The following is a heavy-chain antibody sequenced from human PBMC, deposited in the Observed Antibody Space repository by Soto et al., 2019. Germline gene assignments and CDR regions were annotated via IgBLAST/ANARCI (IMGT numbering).Heavy chain of an antibody. CDR1: GFTFDDYG. CDR3: VRGASLNFDY. Sequence: EVQLVESGGGVLRPGGSLRLSCAASGFTFDDYGMSWARQAPGKGLEWVSGVNWNGGSTGYADSVKGRFTISRDNAKNSLYLLMNSLRAEDTAFYYCVRGASLNFDYWGQGTLFTVSS. V-gene: IGHV3-20*04. CDR2: VNWNGGST. D-gene: IGHD1-26*01. J-gene: IGHJ4*02.